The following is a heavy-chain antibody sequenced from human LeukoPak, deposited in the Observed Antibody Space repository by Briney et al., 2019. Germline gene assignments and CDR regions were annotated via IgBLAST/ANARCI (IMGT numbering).Heavy chain of an antibody. V-gene: IGHV3-30*03. CDR2: ISYDGSNK. Sequence: GRSLRLSCAASGFTFSSYGMHWVRQAPGKGLEWVAVISYDGSNKYYADSVKGRFTISRDNSKNTLYLQMNSLRAEDTAVYYCARVAVQWLPAEYFQHWGQGTLVTVSS. CDR3: ARVAVQWLPAEYFQH. J-gene: IGHJ1*01. D-gene: IGHD6-19*01. CDR1: GFTFSSYG.